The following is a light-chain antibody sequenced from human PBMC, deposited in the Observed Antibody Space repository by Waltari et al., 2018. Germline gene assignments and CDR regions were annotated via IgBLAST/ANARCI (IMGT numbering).Light chain of an antibody. CDR1: QSVSSY. CDR3: QQRSNWPPLT. V-gene: IGKV3-11*01. Sequence: ELVLTQSPATLSLSPGERATLSCRASQSVSSYLAWYQQKPGQAPRLLIYDASNRATGIPARVSGSGSGTDFTLNISSLEPEDFAVYYCQQRSNWPPLTFGGGTKVEIK. J-gene: IGKJ4*01. CDR2: DAS.